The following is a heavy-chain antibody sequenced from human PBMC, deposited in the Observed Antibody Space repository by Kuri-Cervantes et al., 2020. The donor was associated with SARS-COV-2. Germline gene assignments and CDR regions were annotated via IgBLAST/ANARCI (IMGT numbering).Heavy chain of an antibody. D-gene: IGHD2-21*01. Sequence: GESLKISCAASGFTFSSYGMHWVRQAPGKGLEWVAVISYDGSNKYYADSVKGRFTISRANSKNTLYLQMNSLRAEDTAVYYCAKDLCGGDCPPLDYWGQGTLVTVSS. V-gene: IGHV3-30*18. CDR1: GFTFSSYG. CDR3: AKDLCGGDCPPLDY. CDR2: ISYDGSNK. J-gene: IGHJ4*02.